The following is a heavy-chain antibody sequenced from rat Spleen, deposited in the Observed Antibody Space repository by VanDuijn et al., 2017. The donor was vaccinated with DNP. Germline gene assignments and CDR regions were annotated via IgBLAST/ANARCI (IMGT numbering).Heavy chain of an antibody. Sequence: EVQLVESGGGLVQPGGSVKLSCAASGFPFSDYNMAWVRQAPKKGLEWVATIIYDGSSTYYGDSVKGRFPISKDNAKSTLSLQMDSLRSEDTATYYCAKGGTTDWFAYWGQGTLVTVSS. D-gene: IGHD1-1*01. V-gene: IGHV5-7*01. CDR2: IIYDGSST. CDR1: GFPFSDYN. CDR3: AKGGTTDWFAY. J-gene: IGHJ3*01.